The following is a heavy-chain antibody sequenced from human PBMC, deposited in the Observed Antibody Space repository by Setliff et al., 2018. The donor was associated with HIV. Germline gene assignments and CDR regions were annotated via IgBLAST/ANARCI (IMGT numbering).Heavy chain of an antibody. D-gene: IGHD1-26*01. V-gene: IGHV3-7*05. CDR2: IKQDGSEK. Sequence: GGSLRLSCGASGFTFSSYWMSLVRQAPGKGLECVANIKQDGSEKNYMDSVKGRFTISRDNAKNSLYLQMNSLRVDVTAVYYCATDCAVVGGTGSLDSWGQGTLVTFSS. J-gene: IGHJ4*02. CDR3: ATDCAVVGGTGSLDS. CDR1: GFTFSSYW.